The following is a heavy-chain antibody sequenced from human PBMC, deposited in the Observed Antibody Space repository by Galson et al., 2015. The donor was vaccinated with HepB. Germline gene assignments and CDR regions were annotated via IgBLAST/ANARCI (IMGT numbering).Heavy chain of an antibody. V-gene: IGHV3-30*09. CDR1: GFNFNNYA. Sequence: SLRLSCAASGFNFNNYAVHWVRQAPGKGLKWVTVISYDGRNKYYADSVKGRFAISRDNFKNTLFLQMNSLRVEDTAVYYCARDQNYYGSGTYADDTFDMWGQGTMVTVSS. CDR3: ARDQNYYGSGTYADDTFDM. CDR2: ISYDGRNK. D-gene: IGHD3-10*01. J-gene: IGHJ3*02.